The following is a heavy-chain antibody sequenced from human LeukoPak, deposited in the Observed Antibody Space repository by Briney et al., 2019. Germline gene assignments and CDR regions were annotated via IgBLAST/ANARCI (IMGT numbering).Heavy chain of an antibody. J-gene: IGHJ4*02. Sequence: SETLSLTCTVSGGSISTYYWSWIRQPPGKGLEWIGYIYHSGSTNYNPPLKSRVTISVDTSKNQFSLKLSSVTAADTAVYYCARHGAAAGDFDYWGQGTLVTVSS. CDR2: IYHSGST. CDR1: GGSISTYY. D-gene: IGHD6-13*01. V-gene: IGHV4-59*08. CDR3: ARHGAAAGDFDY.